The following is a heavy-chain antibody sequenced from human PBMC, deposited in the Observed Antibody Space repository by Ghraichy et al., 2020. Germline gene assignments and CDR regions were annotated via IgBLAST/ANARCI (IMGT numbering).Heavy chain of an antibody. J-gene: IGHJ3*02. CDR2: IRPSGGST. CDR3: ARGSTPVTAIRGVGAFDI. CDR1: LTNYY. D-gene: IGHD2-21*02. Sequence: LTNYYMHWVRQAPGQGLEWMGIIRPSGGSTSYAQNFQGRVTMTRDTSTSTVYMELSSLRSEDTAVYYCARGSTPVTAIRGVGAFDIWGQGTLVTVSS. V-gene: IGHV1-46*01.